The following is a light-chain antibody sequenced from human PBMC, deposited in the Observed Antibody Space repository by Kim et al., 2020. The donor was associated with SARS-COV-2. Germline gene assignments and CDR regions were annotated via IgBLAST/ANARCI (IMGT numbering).Light chain of an antibody. CDR2: DKN. Sequence: GRKVTMSYSGSSSNIGNNYVSWYQQLPGTAPNLLIYDKNKRPAGIPDRFSGSKSGTSATLGITGLQTGDEADYYCGTWDSSLSAWVFGGGTKLTVL. CDR1: SSNIGNNY. J-gene: IGLJ3*02. CDR3: GTWDSSLSAWV. V-gene: IGLV1-51*01.